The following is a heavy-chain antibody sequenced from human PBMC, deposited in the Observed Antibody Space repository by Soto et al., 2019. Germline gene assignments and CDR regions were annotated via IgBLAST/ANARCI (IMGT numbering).Heavy chain of an antibody. CDR3: ARDQCSSTSCYEDYYYGMDV. CDR2: IIPILGIA. J-gene: IGHJ6*02. D-gene: IGHD2-2*01. Sequence: GASVKVSCKASGGTFSSYTISWVRQAPGQGLEWMGRIIPILGIANYAQKFQGRVTITADKSTSTAYMELSSLRSEDTAVYYCARDQCSSTSCYEDYYYGMDVWGQGTTVTVSS. CDR1: GGTFSSYT. V-gene: IGHV1-69*04.